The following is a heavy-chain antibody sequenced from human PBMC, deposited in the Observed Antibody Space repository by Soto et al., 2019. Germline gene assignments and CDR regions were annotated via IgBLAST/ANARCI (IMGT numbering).Heavy chain of an antibody. Sequence: CLRVSCVVCRFSFANSSIHWVRPGPWKGLEWVSGISWDSRSIGSADSVKGRFTISRDNAKNSLYLQLNSLRTDVTALYYCAKSPVAGPTRFGFLPKPFDSCGQPILVIVT. CDR2: ISWDSRSI. CDR1: RFSFANSS. D-gene: IGHD3-3*01. V-gene: IGHV3-9*01. J-gene: IGHJ4*02. CDR3: AKSPVAGPTRFGFLPKPFDS.